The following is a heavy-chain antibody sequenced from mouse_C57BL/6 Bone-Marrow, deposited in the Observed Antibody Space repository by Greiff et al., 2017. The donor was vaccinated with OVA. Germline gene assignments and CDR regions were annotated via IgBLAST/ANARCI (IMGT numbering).Heavy chain of an antibody. CDR1: GFTFSSYG. D-gene: IGHD1-1*01. CDR3: ARRGSSYAFFAY. CDR2: ISSGGSYT. J-gene: IGHJ3*01. V-gene: IGHV5-6*02. Sequence: EVKRVESGGDLVKPGGSLKLSCAASGFTFSSYGMSWVRQTPDKRLEWVATISSGGSYTYYPDSVKGRFTISRDNAKNTLYLQMSSLKSEDTAMYYCARRGSSYAFFAYWGQGTLVTVSA.